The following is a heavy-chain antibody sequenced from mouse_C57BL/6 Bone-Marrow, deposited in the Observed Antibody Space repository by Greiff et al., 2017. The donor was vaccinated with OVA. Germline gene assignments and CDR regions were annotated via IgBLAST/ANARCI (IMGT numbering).Heavy chain of an antibody. Sequence: VQLQQSGPELVKPGASVKISCKASGYTFTDYYMNWVKQSHGKSLEWIGDINPNNGGTSYNQKFKGKATLTVDKSSSTAYMELRSLTSEDSAVYYCARYTRYYAMDYWGQGTSVTVSS. V-gene: IGHV1-26*01. CDR3: ARYTRYYAMDY. CDR1: GYTFTDYY. J-gene: IGHJ4*01. CDR2: INPNNGGT.